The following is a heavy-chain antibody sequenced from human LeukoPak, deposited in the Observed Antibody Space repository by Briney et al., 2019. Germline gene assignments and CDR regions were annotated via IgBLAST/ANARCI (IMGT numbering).Heavy chain of an antibody. Sequence: GGSLRLSCAASGFTFRDYNMNWVRQAPGKGLEWVASISESSSFIQYADSLKGRFAISRDNAKNSLYLQMNSLRAEDTAVYYCARQRGYCSSGVCRGWFDPWGQGTLVTVSS. CDR1: GFTFRDYN. V-gene: IGHV3-21*01. J-gene: IGHJ5*02. CDR2: ISESSSFI. D-gene: IGHD2-8*01. CDR3: ARQRGYCSSGVCRGWFDP.